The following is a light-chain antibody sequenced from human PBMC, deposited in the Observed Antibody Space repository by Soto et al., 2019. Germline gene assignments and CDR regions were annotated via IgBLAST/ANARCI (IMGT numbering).Light chain of an antibody. Sequence: EIVMTQSPATLSVSPGEGATVSCRASQSVSSHLAWYQHKPGQAPRLLFYDASTRATGIPARFSGSGSGTEFTLTISSLQHEDFAVYDGQHHHGWPITFGQGTRLEI. V-gene: IGKV3-15*01. CDR2: DAS. J-gene: IGKJ5*01. CDR3: QHHHGWPIT. CDR1: QSVSSH.